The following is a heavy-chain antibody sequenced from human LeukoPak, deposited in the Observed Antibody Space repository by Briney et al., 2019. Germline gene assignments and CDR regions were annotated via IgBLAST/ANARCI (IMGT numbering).Heavy chain of an antibody. CDR2: MNPNSGNT. Sequence: ASVKVSCKASGYTFTSYDINWVRQATGQGLEWMGWMNPNSGNTGYAQKFQGRVTMTRTTSISTAYMELSSLRSEDTAVYYCARGRGFCSSTSCYNWFDPWGQGTLVTVSS. V-gene: IGHV1-8*01. CDR1: GYTFTSYD. CDR3: ARGRGFCSSTSCYNWFDP. J-gene: IGHJ5*02. D-gene: IGHD2-2*01.